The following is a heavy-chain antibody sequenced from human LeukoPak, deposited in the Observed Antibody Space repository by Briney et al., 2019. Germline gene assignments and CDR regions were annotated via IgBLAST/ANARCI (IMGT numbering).Heavy chain of an antibody. CDR2: IYPGDSDT. D-gene: IGHD6-13*01. CDR3: ARLVRIAAAVYSAFDT. J-gene: IGHJ3*02. V-gene: IGHV5-51*01. Sequence: GESLKISCKGSGYSFTSYWIGWVRQMPGKGLEWMGIIYPGDSDTRYSPSFQGQVTVSADKSISTVYLQWSSLKASDTAMYYCARLVRIAAAVYSAFDTWGQGTMVTVSS. CDR1: GYSFTSYW.